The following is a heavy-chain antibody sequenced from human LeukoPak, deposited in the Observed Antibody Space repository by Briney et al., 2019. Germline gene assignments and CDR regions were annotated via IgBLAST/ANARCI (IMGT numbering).Heavy chain of an antibody. CDR2: IKQDGSEK. D-gene: IGHD3-22*01. Sequence: PGGSLRLSCAASGFTFSSYWMSWVRQAPGKGLEWVANIKQDGSEKYYVDSVKGRFTISRDNAKNSLYLQMNSLRAEDTAVYYCARDMYYYDSRGAFDIWGQGTMVTVSS. V-gene: IGHV3-7*01. CDR1: GFTFSSYW. J-gene: IGHJ3*02. CDR3: ARDMYYYDSRGAFDI.